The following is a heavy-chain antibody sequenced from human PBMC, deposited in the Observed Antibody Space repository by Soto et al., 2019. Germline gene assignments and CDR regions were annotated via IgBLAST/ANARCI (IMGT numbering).Heavy chain of an antibody. D-gene: IGHD2-2*01. J-gene: IGHJ6*03. Sequence: SVKVSCKASGGTFSSYAISWVRQAPGQGLEWMGGIIPIFGTANYAQKFQGRVTMTADTSTSTVYMELSSLRSEDTAVYYCARAPVAIGYYYYYMDVWGKGTTVTVSS. CDR2: IIPIFGTA. CDR1: GGTFSSYA. V-gene: IGHV1-69*06. CDR3: ARAPVAIGYYYYYMDV.